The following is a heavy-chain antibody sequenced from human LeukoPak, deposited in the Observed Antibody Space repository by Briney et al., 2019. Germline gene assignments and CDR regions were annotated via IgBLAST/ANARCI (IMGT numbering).Heavy chain of an antibody. J-gene: IGHJ4*02. CDR2: ISGSGGST. Sequence: TGGSLRLSCAASGFTFSSYSMNWVRQAPGKGLEWVSAISGSGGSTYYADSVKGRFTISRDNSKNTLYLQMNSLRAEDTAVYYCAKKGSPGVGATAYYFDCWGQGTLVTVSS. CDR3: AKKGSPGVGATAYYFDC. V-gene: IGHV3-23*01. D-gene: IGHD1-26*01. CDR1: GFTFSSYS.